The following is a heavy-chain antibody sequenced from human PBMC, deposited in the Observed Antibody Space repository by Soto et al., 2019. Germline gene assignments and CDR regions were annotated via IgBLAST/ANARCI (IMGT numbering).Heavy chain of an antibody. Sequence: SETLSLTCSVSSGSFMTYYWSWIRQPAGKGLEWIGRIYSSGSTLYNPSLKSRVTMSVDTSKNQFSLQLSSVTAADTAVYYCARGLDTDGPGFYYYYGMDVWGQGTTVTVSS. J-gene: IGHJ6*02. D-gene: IGHD5-18*01. CDR3: ARGLDTDGPGFYYYYGMDV. CDR1: SGSFMTYY. CDR2: IYSSGST. V-gene: IGHV4-4*07.